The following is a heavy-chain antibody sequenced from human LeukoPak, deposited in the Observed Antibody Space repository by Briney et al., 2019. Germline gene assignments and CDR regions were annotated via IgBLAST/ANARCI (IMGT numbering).Heavy chain of an antibody. D-gene: IGHD6-19*01. CDR2: IYSGGTT. CDR3: ARVSSGWHGEHFDY. CDR1: GFTVTSNY. J-gene: IGHJ4*02. V-gene: IGHV3-53*01. Sequence: PGGSLRLSCAASGFTVTSNYMTWVRQAPGKGLEWVSVIYSGGTTRYADSVKGRFTISRDISKNTIYLQMNGLRAEDTAVYFCARVSSGWHGEHFDYWGQGALVTVSS.